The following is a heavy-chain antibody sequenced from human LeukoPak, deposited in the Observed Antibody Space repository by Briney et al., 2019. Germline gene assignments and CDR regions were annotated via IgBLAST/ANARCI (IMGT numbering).Heavy chain of an antibody. V-gene: IGHV3-33*01. Sequence: GRSLRLSCAASGFTFSSYGMHWVRQAPGKGLECVAVILNDGSQEKYADSVKGRFTISRDNSKNTLSLQMNSLRAEDTAVYYCARDDALGDNALDIWGQGTMVTVSS. CDR2: ILNDGSQE. D-gene: IGHD3-16*01. CDR3: ARDDALGDNALDI. J-gene: IGHJ3*02. CDR1: GFTFSSYG.